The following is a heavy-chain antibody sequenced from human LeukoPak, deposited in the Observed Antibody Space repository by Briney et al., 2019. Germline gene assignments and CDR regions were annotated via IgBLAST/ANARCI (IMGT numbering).Heavy chain of an antibody. CDR3: ARGYSGYVFDY. Sequence: SETLSLTCTVSGGSISSGSYYWSWIRQPAGKGLEWIGRIYTSGSTNYNPSLKSRVTISVDTSKNQFSLKLSSVTAADTAVYYCARGYSGYVFDYWGQGTLVTVSS. CDR2: IYTSGST. V-gene: IGHV4-61*02. D-gene: IGHD5-12*01. CDR1: GGSISSGSYY. J-gene: IGHJ4*02.